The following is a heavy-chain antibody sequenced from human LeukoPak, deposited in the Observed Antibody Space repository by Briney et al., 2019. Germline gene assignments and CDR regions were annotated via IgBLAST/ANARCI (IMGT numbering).Heavy chain of an antibody. V-gene: IGHV3-30*04. CDR2: ISYDGSNK. J-gene: IGHJ4*02. CDR3: ARDDGVGATPLDY. Sequence: GSLRLSCAASGFTFSSYAMTWVRQAPGKGLEWVAVISYDGSNKYYADSVKGRFTISRDNSKNTLYLQMNSLRAEDTAVYYCARDDGVGATPLDYWGQGTLVTVSS. D-gene: IGHD1-26*01. CDR1: GFTFSSYA.